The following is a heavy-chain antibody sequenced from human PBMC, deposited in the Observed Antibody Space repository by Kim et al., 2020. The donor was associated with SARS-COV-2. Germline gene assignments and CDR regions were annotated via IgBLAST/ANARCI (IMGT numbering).Heavy chain of an antibody. V-gene: IGHV1-3*01. Sequence: ASVKVSCKASGYTFTSYAMHWVRQAPGQRLEWMGWINAGNGNTKYSQKFQGRVTITRDTSASTAYMELSSLRSEDTAVYYCERDHGPPLSWNWGFSSLVRDLPSGMDVWGQGTTVTVSS. CDR1: GYTFTSYA. D-gene: IGHD7-27*01. J-gene: IGHJ6*02. CDR2: INAGNGNT. CDR3: ERDHGPPLSWNWGFSSLVRDLPSGMDV.